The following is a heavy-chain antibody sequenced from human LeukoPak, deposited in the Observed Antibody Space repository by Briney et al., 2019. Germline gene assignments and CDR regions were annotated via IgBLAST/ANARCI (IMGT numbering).Heavy chain of an antibody. Sequence: GGSLRLSCAASGFTFSSYAMNWVRQAPGKGLEYVSAISSNGGRTYYANSVKGRFTISRDNSRNTLYLQMNSLRAEDTAVYYCVRELPPVVQYYFDYWGPGTLVTVSS. CDR1: GFTFSSYA. CDR2: ISSNGGRT. D-gene: IGHD3-22*01. V-gene: IGHV3-64*01. J-gene: IGHJ4*02. CDR3: VRELPPVVQYYFDY.